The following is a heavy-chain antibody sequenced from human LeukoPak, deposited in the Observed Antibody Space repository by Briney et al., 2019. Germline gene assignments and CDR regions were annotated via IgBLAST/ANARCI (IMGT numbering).Heavy chain of an antibody. CDR3: AKDRRGRYDSSGYFDY. D-gene: IGHD3-22*01. CDR1: GFTFSSYA. Sequence: QPGGSLRLSCAASGFTFSSYAMSWVRQAPGKGLEWVSAISGSGGSTYYADSVKGRFTISRDNSKNTLYLQMNSLRAEDTAVYYCAKDRRGRYDSSGYFDYWGQGTLVTVSS. V-gene: IGHV3-23*01. CDR2: ISGSGGST. J-gene: IGHJ4*02.